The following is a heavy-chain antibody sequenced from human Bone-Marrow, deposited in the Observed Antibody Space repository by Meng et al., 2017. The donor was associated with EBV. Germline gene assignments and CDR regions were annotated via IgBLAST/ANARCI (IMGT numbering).Heavy chain of an antibody. CDR3: AREDGSGSTFDY. V-gene: IGHV4-39*02. CDR1: GGSISSSSYY. J-gene: IGHJ4*02. D-gene: IGHD3-10*01. CDR2: IYYSGST. Sequence: RQLQESGPGRGKPSETLSLTCAVSGGSISSSSYYWGWIRQPPGKGLEWIGSIYYSGSTYYNPSLKSRVTISVDTSKNQFSLKLSSVTATDTAVYYCAREDGSGSTFDYWGQGTLVTVSS.